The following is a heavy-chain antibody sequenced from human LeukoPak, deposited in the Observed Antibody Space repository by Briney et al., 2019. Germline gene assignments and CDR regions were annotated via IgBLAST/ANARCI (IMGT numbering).Heavy chain of an antibody. J-gene: IGHJ4*02. CDR2: MYYSGST. CDR3: ARHRTIYYDSSGYWV. CDR1: GGSIRRSSYY. Sequence: QPSETLSLTCTVSGGSIRRSSYYWGWIRQPPGKGLEWIGSMYYSGSTYYNPSLKSRVTISVDTSKNQFSLKLSSATAADTAVYYCARHRTIYYDSSGYWVWGQGTLVTVSS. V-gene: IGHV4-39*01. D-gene: IGHD3-22*01.